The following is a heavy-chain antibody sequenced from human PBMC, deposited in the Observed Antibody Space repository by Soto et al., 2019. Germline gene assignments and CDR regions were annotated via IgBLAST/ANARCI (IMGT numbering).Heavy chain of an antibody. CDR3: AVSSYPLYYGMDV. D-gene: IGHD1-26*01. CDR1: GGSISSGGYY. Sequence: QVQLQESGPGLVKPSQTLSLTCTVSGGSISSGGYYWTWIRQHPGEGLEWIGYIYYSGSTYYNPSLKSRLTISIDTSRNQFSLKLSSVTAADTAVYYCAVSSYPLYYGMDVWGQGTTVTVSS. J-gene: IGHJ6*02. V-gene: IGHV4-31*03. CDR2: IYYSGST.